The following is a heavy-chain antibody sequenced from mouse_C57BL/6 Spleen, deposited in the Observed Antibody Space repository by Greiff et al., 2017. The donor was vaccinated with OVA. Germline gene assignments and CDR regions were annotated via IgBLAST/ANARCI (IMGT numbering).Heavy chain of an antibody. Sequence: EVQGVESGGGLVKPGGSLKLSCAASGFTFSSYAMSWVRQTPEKRLEWVATISDGGSYTYYPDNVKGRFTISRDNAKNNLYLQMSHLKSEDTAMYYCARAIIYYGNYGFDYWGQGTTLTVSS. J-gene: IGHJ2*01. D-gene: IGHD2-1*01. CDR3: ARAIIYYGNYGFDY. CDR1: GFTFSSYA. V-gene: IGHV5-4*01. CDR2: ISDGGSYT.